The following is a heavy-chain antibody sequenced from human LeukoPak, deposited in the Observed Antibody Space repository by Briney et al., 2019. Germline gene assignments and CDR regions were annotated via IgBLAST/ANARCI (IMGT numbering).Heavy chain of an antibody. CDR1: GGSTSSSSYY. CDR2: ISYSGST. J-gene: IGHJ4*02. Sequence: PSETPSLTCTVSGGSTSSSSYYWGWIRQPPGKGLEWIGSISYSGSTYYKPSLKSRVTISVDTSKNHFSLKVSSVTAADTAVYYCARFHFDAFDYWGQGTLVTVSS. CDR3: ARFHFDAFDY. V-gene: IGHV4-39*02. D-gene: IGHD3-9*01.